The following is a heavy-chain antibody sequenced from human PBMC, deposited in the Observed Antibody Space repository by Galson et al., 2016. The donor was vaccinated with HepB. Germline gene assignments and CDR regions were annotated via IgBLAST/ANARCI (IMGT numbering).Heavy chain of an antibody. CDR1: GFTFSSYA. D-gene: IGHD2-21*02. Sequence: SLRLSCAASGFTFSSYAMSWVRQSPGKGLEWVSAISGSGITYYADSVKGRFTISRDDSNNALYLQMSSLRAEDTAVYYCARGAGTVMTVIYFDYWGQGAPVTVSS. CDR3: ARGAGTVMTVIYFDY. J-gene: IGHJ4*02. CDR2: ISGSGIT. V-gene: IGHV3-23*01.